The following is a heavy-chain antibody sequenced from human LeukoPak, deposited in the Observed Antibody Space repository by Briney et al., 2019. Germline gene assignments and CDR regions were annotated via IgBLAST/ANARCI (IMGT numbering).Heavy chain of an antibody. Sequence: ASVKVSCKASGYTFTGYYIHWVRQAPGQGLEWMGWINPNSGGTNYAQKFQGRVTMTRDTSITTAYMELSSLISDDTAVSYCARDSCSLSSCPFFGYWGQGTLVTVSS. V-gene: IGHV1-2*02. CDR2: INPNSGGT. CDR3: ARDSCSLSSCPFFGY. D-gene: IGHD2-2*01. J-gene: IGHJ4*02. CDR1: GYTFTGYY.